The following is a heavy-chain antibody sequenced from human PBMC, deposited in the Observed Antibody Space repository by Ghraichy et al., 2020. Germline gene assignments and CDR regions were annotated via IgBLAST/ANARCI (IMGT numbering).Heavy chain of an antibody. J-gene: IGHJ4*02. V-gene: IGHV4-59*01. CDR2: IYYSGST. D-gene: IGHD3-10*01. Sequence: SETLSLTCTVSGGSISSYYWSWIRQPPGKGLEWIGYIYYSGSTNYNPSLKSRVTISVDTSKNQFSLKPSSVTAADTAVYYCARSLVDLWFGEEWGQGTLVTVSS. CDR3: ARSLVDLWFGEE. CDR1: GGSISSYY.